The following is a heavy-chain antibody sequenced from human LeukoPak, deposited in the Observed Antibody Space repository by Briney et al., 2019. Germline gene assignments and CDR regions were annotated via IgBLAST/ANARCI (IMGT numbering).Heavy chain of an antibody. D-gene: IGHD6-13*01. J-gene: IGHJ6*03. Sequence: SETLSFTCTGSGGSISSSSYYWGWIRQPPGKGLEWIGSIYYSGSTYYNPSLKSRVTISVDTSKNQFSLKLSSVTAADTAVYYCARSGGAAGTYYMDVWGKGTTVTVSS. CDR3: ARSGGAAGTYYMDV. V-gene: IGHV4-39*07. CDR1: GGSISSSSYY. CDR2: IYYSGST.